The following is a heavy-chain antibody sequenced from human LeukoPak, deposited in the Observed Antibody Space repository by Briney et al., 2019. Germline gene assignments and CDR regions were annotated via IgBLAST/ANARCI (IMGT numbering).Heavy chain of an antibody. D-gene: IGHD4-23*01. CDR1: EFAFSTYN. CDR2: ISTGSSTT. Sequence: GGSLRLSCAASEFAFSTYNMNWVRQAPGKGLEWVSYISTGSSTTYYADSVKGRFTISGDNVENSLYLQMNSLRDEDTAVYYCARVAAGYSVNYFDYWGQGTLVTVSS. V-gene: IGHV3-48*02. CDR3: ARVAAGYSVNYFDY. J-gene: IGHJ4*02.